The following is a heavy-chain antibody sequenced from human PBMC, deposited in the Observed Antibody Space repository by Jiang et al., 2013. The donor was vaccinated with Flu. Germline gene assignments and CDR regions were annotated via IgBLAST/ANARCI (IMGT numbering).Heavy chain of an antibody. Sequence: GSGLVKPSETLSLTCAVSGGSISSYYWSWIRQPAGKGLEWIGRIYTSGSTNYNPSLKSRVTMSVDTSKNQFSLKLSSVTAADTAVYYCARDNKGFGSTQRKYNWFDPWGQGTLVTVSS. CDR3: ARDNKGFGSTQRKYNWFDP. J-gene: IGHJ5*02. V-gene: IGHV4-4*07. CDR2: IYTSGST. D-gene: IGHD3-10*01. CDR1: GGSISSYY.